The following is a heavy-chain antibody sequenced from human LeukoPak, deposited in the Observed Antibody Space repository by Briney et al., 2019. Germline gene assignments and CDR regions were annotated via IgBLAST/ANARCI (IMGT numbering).Heavy chain of an antibody. D-gene: IGHD6-19*01. CDR2: ISAYNGNT. V-gene: IGHV1-18*01. J-gene: IGHJ4*02. CDR1: GYTFTSYG. CDR3: ARDTGIAVAGKGPAGDY. Sequence: ASVKVSCKASGYTFTSYGISWVRQAPGQGLEWMGWISAYNGNTNYAQKLQGRVTMTTDTSTSTAYMELRSLRSDDTAVYYCARDTGIAVAGKGPAGDYWGQGTLVTVSS.